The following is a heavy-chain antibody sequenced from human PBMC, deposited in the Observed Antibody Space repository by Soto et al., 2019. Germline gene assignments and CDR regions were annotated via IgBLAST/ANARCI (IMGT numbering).Heavy chain of an antibody. CDR1: GGSVSSSSYY. CDR2: IYYSGST. CDR3: ARVDSSSWLYYFDY. D-gene: IGHD6-13*01. V-gene: IGHV4-39*01. J-gene: IGHJ4*02. Sequence: SESMALTSTVSGGSVSSSSYYWGWIRQPPGKGLEWIGSIYYSGSTYYNPSLKSRVTISVDTSKNQFSLKLSSVTAADTAVYYCARVDSSSWLYYFDYWGQGTLVTVSS.